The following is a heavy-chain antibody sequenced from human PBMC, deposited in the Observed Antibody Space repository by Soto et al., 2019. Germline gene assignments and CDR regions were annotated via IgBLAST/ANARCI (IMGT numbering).Heavy chain of an antibody. Sequence: SLRLSCAASGFTFSSYAMHWVRQAPGKGLEWVAVISYDGSNKYYADSVKGRFTISRDNSKNTLYLQMNSLRAEDTAVYYCARDVGDFDFWSGSLRRTTDYGMDVWGQGTTVTVSS. D-gene: IGHD3-3*01. CDR1: GFTFSSYA. J-gene: IGHJ6*02. CDR2: ISYDGSNK. V-gene: IGHV3-30-3*01. CDR3: ARDVGDFDFWSGSLRRTTDYGMDV.